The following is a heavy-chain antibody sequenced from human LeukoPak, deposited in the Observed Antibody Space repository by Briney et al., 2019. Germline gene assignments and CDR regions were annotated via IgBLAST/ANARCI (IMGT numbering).Heavy chain of an antibody. Sequence: PGGSLRLSCAASGFTFSSYSMNWVRQAPGKGLEWVAVISYDGSNKYYADSVKGRFTISRDNSKNTLYLQMNSLRAEDTAVYYCAKSPITMVRGVIMRDYYYYMDVWGKGTTVTVSS. D-gene: IGHD3-10*01. J-gene: IGHJ6*03. CDR1: GFTFSSYS. CDR2: ISYDGSNK. CDR3: AKSPITMVRGVIMRDYYYYMDV. V-gene: IGHV3-30*18.